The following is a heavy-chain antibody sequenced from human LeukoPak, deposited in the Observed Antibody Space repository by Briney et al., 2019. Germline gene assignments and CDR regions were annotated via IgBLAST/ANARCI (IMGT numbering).Heavy chain of an antibody. J-gene: IGHJ1*01. D-gene: IGHD6-13*01. CDR2: IYYSGST. Sequence: SETLSLTCTVSGGSISSSSYYWGWIRQPPGKGLEWIGSIYYSGSTYYNPSLKSRVTISVDTSKNQFSLKLSSVTAADTAVYYCAGIAAAGMDVPRYFQHWGQGTLVTVSS. CDR3: AGIAAAGMDVPRYFQH. V-gene: IGHV4-39*07. CDR1: GGSISSSSYY.